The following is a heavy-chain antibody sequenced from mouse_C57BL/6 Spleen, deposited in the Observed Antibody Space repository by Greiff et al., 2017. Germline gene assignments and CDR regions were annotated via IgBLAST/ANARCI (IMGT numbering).Heavy chain of an antibody. D-gene: IGHD2-5*01. V-gene: IGHV1-52*01. CDR3: ARTDYYSNYYWYFEV. J-gene: IGHJ1*03. CDR2: IDPSDSIT. CDR1: GSTFTSYW. Sequence: QVQLQQPGAELVRPGSSVKLSCKASGSTFTSYWMNWVKQRPIQGLEWIGNIDPSDSITHYNQKFKNKATLTVDKSSSKAYMQLSSLTSEDSAVYYCARTDYYSNYYWYFEVRGTGTTVTVSS.